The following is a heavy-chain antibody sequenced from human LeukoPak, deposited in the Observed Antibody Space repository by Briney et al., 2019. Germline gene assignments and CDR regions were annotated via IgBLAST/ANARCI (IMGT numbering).Heavy chain of an antibody. Sequence: GGSLRLPCAASGFTFSSYSMNWVRQAPGKGLEWVSYISSSSSTIYYADSVKGRFTISRDNAKNSLYLQMNSLRAEDTAVYYCARDEDAYDSSGYYFGYWGQGTLVTVSS. CDR2: ISSSSSTI. J-gene: IGHJ4*02. CDR3: ARDEDAYDSSGYYFGY. CDR1: GFTFSSYS. D-gene: IGHD3-22*01. V-gene: IGHV3-48*01.